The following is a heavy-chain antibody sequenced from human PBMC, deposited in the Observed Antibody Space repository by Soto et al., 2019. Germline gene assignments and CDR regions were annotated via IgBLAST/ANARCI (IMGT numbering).Heavy chain of an antibody. CDR3: ARAGIAAADPRGYYYYYMDV. J-gene: IGHJ6*03. CDR2: IYYSGST. D-gene: IGHD6-13*01. Sequence: SETLSLTCTVSGGSISSYYWSWIRQPPGKGLEWIGYIYYSGSTNYNPSLKSRVTISVDTSKNQFSLKLSSVTAADTAVYYCARAGIAAADPRGYYYYYMDVWGKGTTVTVSS. V-gene: IGHV4-59*08. CDR1: GGSISSYY.